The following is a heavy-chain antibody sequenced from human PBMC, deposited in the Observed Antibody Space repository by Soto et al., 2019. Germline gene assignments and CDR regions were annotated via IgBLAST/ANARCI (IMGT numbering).Heavy chain of an antibody. CDR2: INTNSGGT. CDR1: GYTFTGYY. D-gene: IGHD6-19*01. V-gene: IGHV1-2*04. CDR3: ARGKYRGWSSPPFDY. Sequence: SVKVSCKASGYTFTGYYMHWVRQAPGQGLEWMGWINTNSGGTNYAQKFQGWVTMTRDTSISTAYMELSRLRSDDTAVYYCARGKYRGWSSPPFDYWGQGTLVTVSS. J-gene: IGHJ4*02.